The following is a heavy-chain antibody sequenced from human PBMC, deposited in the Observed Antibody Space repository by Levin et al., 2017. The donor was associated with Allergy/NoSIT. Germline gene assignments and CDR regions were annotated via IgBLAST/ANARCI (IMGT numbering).Heavy chain of an antibody. CDR3: AKCGGTNHDYYIDV. CDR2: VSGGGGST. D-gene: IGHD1-14*01. J-gene: IGHJ6*03. V-gene: IGHV3-23*01. CDR1: GFTFSSYA. Sequence: GGSLRLSCAASGFTFSSYAVSWVRQAPGKGLEWVSTVSGGGGSTYYADSVKGRFTLSRDNSKNTLYLQMNSLRAEDTAVYYCAKCGGTNHDYYIDVCGKGTTVTVSS.